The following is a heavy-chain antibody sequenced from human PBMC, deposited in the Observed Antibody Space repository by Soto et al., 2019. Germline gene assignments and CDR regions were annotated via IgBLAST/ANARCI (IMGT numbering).Heavy chain of an antibody. Sequence: GGSLRLSCAASGFTFSGSAMHWVRQASGKGLEWVGRIRSKANSYATAYAASVKGRFTISRDDSKNTAYLQMNSLKTEDTAVYYCARDVGYCSSTSCKYNWFDPWGQGTLVTVSS. CDR1: GFTFSGSA. J-gene: IGHJ5*02. CDR2: IRSKANSYAT. V-gene: IGHV3-73*01. CDR3: ARDVGYCSSTSCKYNWFDP. D-gene: IGHD2-2*01.